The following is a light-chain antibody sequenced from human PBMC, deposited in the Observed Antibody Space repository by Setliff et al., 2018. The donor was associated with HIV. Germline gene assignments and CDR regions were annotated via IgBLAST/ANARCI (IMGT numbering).Light chain of an antibody. V-gene: IGLV2-11*01. CDR2: DVT. Sequence: QSALTQPRSVSGSPGQSVTFSCTGSSSDVGAYNYVSWYQQRPGKAPKLVSYDVTKRPSGVPDRFSGSKSGDTASLTISGLRSEDEADYYCCSYAGTYSYIFGTGTKGTV. J-gene: IGLJ1*01. CDR1: SSDVGAYNY. CDR3: CSYAGTYSYI.